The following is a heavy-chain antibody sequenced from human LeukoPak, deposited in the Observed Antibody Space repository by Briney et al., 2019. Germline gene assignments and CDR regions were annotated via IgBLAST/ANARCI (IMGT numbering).Heavy chain of an antibody. CDR2: IIPIFGTA. V-gene: IGHV1-69*06. J-gene: IGHJ4*02. D-gene: IGHD3-16*02. CDR1: GGTFSSYA. CDR3: ARGGYYDYVWGSYRYYYFHY. Sequence: SVKVSCKASGGTFSSYAISWVRQAPGQGLEWMGGIIPIFGTANYAQKFQGRVTITADKSTSTAYMELSSLRSEDTAVYYCARGGYYDYVWGSYRYYYFHYWGQGTLVTVSS.